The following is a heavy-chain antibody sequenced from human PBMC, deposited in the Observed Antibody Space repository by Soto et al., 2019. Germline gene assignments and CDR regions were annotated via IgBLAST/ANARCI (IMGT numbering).Heavy chain of an antibody. CDR1: VFTFDDYA. D-gene: IGHD3-3*01. CDR2: ISWNSGSI. V-gene: IGHV3-9*01. CDR3: AKGYDFWGGYLDY. Sequence: GWSLRLSWAASVFTFDDYAMHWVRQSPGQGLEWVAGISWNSGSIGYADSVKGRFTISRGNAKNSLYLQMKSLRAEETAFYLSAKGYDFWGGYLDYWGQGTLVTVSS. J-gene: IGHJ4*02.